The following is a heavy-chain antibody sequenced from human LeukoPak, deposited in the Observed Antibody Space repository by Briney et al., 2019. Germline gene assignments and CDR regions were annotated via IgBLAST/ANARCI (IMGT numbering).Heavy chain of an antibody. CDR3: ARGNPYCSSASCYNF. D-gene: IGHD2-2*02. Sequence: ASLKVSCKASGDTFTSYDINWVRQAPGQGLEWMGWMNPNSGNTGYAQRFQGRVTMTRDTSISTAYMELSSLRLEDTAVYYCARGNPYCSSASCYNFWGQGTLVTVSA. J-gene: IGHJ4*02. CDR1: GDTFTSYD. CDR2: MNPNSGNT. V-gene: IGHV1-8*01.